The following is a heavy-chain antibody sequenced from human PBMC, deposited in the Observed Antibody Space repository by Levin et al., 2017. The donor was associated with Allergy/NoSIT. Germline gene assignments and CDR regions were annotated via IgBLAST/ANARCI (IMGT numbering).Heavy chain of an antibody. D-gene: IGHD1-7*01. CDR2: FDPEDGET. CDR3: ATYARNRTGTPLPAGHFDY. J-gene: IGHJ4*02. Sequence: ASVKVSCKVSGYTLTELSMHWVRQAPGKGLEWMGGFDPEDGETIYAQKFQGRVTMTEDTSTDTAYMELSSLRSEDTAVYYCATYARNRTGTPLPAGHFDYWGQGTLVTVSS. CDR1: GYTLTELS. V-gene: IGHV1-24*01.